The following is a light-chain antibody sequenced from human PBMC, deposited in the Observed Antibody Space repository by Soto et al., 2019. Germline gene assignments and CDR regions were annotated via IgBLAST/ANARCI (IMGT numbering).Light chain of an antibody. CDR2: ENN. V-gene: IGLV1-51*02. Sequence: QSVLTQPPSVSAAPGQKVTISCSGSSSNIGNNYVSWYQHLPGTAPKVLIYENNKRPSGIPDRFSGSKSGTSATLGITGLQTGDEADYYCGTWDSSLGAYVFGAGTKLTVL. CDR1: SSNIGNNY. CDR3: GTWDSSLGAYV. J-gene: IGLJ1*01.